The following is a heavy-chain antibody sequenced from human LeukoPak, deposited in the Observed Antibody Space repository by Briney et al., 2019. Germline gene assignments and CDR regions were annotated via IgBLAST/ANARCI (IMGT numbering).Heavy chain of an antibody. CDR1: GGSIPSYY. V-gene: IGHV4-59*01. CDR3: ARGGVNYKIAGP. J-gene: IGHJ5*02. D-gene: IGHD3-10*01. CDR2: IYYSGST. Sequence: SETLSLTCTVTGGSIPSYYWSWIRQPRGKGVEWIGYIYYSGSTNYNPSLKSRVTISVDTSKNQFSLKLSSVTAADTAVYYCARGGVNYKIAGPWGQGALVTVSS.